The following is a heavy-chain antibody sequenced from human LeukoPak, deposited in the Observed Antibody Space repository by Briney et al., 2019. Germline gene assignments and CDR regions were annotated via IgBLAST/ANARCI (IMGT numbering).Heavy chain of an antibody. Sequence: ASVKVSCKASGYTFTSYYMHWVRPTPGQGLEWMGIINPSGGSTSYAQKFQGRVTMTRDMSTSTVYMELSSLRSEDTAVYYCARDGGDSSGYYYYYYYMDVWGKGTTVTVSS. CDR1: GYTFTSYY. D-gene: IGHD3-22*01. J-gene: IGHJ6*03. CDR2: INPSGGST. V-gene: IGHV1-46*01. CDR3: ARDGGDSSGYYYYYYYMDV.